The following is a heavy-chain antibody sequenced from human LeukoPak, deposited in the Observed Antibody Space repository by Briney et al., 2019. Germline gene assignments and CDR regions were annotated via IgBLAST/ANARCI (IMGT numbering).Heavy chain of an antibody. J-gene: IGHJ6*03. Sequence: GGSLRLSCAASGFSFSNYAMNWFRQAPGKGLEGVSYISGSSAAIYYADSVEGRFTISRDKAKNSLYLQMNSLRAEDTAVYYCARDPSRGYNYYSYMDVWGKGTTVTVSS. D-gene: IGHD6-13*01. CDR1: GFSFSNYA. CDR3: ARDPSRGYNYYSYMDV. CDR2: ISGSSAAI. V-gene: IGHV3-48*01.